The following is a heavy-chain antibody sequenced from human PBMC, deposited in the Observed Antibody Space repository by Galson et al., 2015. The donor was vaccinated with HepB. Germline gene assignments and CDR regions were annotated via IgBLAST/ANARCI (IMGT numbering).Heavy chain of an antibody. CDR1: GFTFSSYA. CDR3: AKVGRSGSAAFDI. CDR2: ISGSGGST. J-gene: IGHJ3*02. Sequence: SLRLSCAASGFTFSSYAMSWVRQAPGKGLEWVSAISGSGGSTYYADSVKGRFTISRDNSKNTLYLQMNSLRAEDTAVYYCAKVGRSGSAAFDIWGQGTMVTVSS. V-gene: IGHV3-23*01.